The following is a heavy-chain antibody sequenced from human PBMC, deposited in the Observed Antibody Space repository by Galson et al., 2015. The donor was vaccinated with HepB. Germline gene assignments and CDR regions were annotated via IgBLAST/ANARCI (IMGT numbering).Heavy chain of an antibody. CDR1: GFTFGDYA. CDR3: ARGSSVFGVVASRGIDY. V-gene: IGHV4-34*01. CDR2: INHSGST. J-gene: IGHJ4*02. Sequence: LRLSCAASGFTFGDYAMSWIRQPPGKGLEWIGEINHSGSTNYDPSLKSRVTISVDTSKNQFSLKLSSVTAADTAVYYCARGSSVFGVVASRGIDYWGQGTLVTVSS. D-gene: IGHD3-3*01.